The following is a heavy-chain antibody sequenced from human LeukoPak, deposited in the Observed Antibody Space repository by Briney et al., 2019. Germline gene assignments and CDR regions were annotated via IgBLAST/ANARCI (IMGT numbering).Heavy chain of an antibody. CDR1: GGSITSYY. Sequence: SETLSLTCTVSGGSITSYYWSWIRQPPGKGFEWIGYLFHSGTRRYNPSLKSRVTISADTTKNQIFLTLNSTTAADTAVYYCARRRGWKQQLVYFDYWGQGTLATVSS. D-gene: IGHD6-13*01. CDR2: LFHSGTR. J-gene: IGHJ4*02. V-gene: IGHV4-59*08. CDR3: ARRRGWKQQLVYFDY.